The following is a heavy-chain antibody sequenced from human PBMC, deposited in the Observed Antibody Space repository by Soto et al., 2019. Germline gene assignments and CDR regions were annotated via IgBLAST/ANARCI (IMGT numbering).Heavy chain of an antibody. V-gene: IGHV4-61*01. Sequence: QVQLQESGPGLVKPSETLSLTCTVSGGSVSSGSYYWSWIRQPPGKGLEWIGYIYYSGSTNYNPSLKSGFHISVDRSKNQFSLKLGSVPAADTAVYYWARWYRSGWTRHYYGMDVWGQGTTVTVSS. CDR3: ARWYRSGWTRHYYGMDV. D-gene: IGHD6-19*01. CDR2: IYYSGST. CDR1: GGSVSSGSYY. J-gene: IGHJ6*02.